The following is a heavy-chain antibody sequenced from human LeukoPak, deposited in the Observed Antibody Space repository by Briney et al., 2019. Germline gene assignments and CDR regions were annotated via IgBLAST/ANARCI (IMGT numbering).Heavy chain of an antibody. J-gene: IGHJ5*02. D-gene: IGHD3-22*01. Sequence: GGSLRLSCAASGLTFSSSWMSWVRQAPGKGLEWVANIKKDGSEKYYVDSVKGRFTISRDNSKNTLYLQMNSLRAEDTAVYYCAREVVITKGNWFDPWGQGTLVTVSS. CDR2: IKKDGSEK. CDR1: GLTFSSSW. V-gene: IGHV3-7*03. CDR3: AREVVITKGNWFDP.